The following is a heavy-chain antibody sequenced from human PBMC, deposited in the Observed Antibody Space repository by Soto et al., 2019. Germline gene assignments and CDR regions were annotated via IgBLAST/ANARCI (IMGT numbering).Heavy chain of an antibody. J-gene: IGHJ1*01. CDR1: GFTFSSYA. CDR3: AKDIAVAGTEYFQH. Sequence: EVQLLESGGGLVQPGGSLRLSCAASGFTFSSYAMSWVRQAPGKGLEWVSAISGSGGSTYYEDSVKGRFTISRDNSKNTLYLQMNSLIAEDTAVYYCAKDIAVAGTEYFQHWVHGTLVTVSS. CDR2: ISGSGGST. V-gene: IGHV3-23*01. D-gene: IGHD6-19*01.